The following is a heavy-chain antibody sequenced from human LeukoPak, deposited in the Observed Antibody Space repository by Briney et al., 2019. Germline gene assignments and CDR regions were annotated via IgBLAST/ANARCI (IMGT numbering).Heavy chain of an antibody. CDR2: IKKTGSET. V-gene: IGHV3-7*01. Sequence: PGGSLRLSCAASGFTFSNSWMSWVRQAPGEGLEWVAYIKKTGSETYYVDSVKGRFTITRDNARNSLFLQMNSLRAEDTAVYYCAREDGYCSGGNCYSYFDSWGQGTLVTVSS. J-gene: IGHJ4*02. CDR3: AREDGYCSGGNCYSYFDS. CDR1: GFTFSNSW. D-gene: IGHD2-15*01.